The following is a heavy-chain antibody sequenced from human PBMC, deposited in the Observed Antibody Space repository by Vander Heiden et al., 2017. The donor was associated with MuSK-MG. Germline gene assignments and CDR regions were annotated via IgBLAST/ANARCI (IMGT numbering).Heavy chain of an antibody. J-gene: IGHJ5*02. V-gene: IGHV1-2*02. CDR3: ARGKKIVVVPTATTNFFDP. D-gene: IGHD2-2*01. Sequence: QVHLVQSGAEVNKPGASVKVSCKASGYTLSEYYMYWVRQAPGQGLEWMGWINPKSGDANYAQKFQGRVTMTRDTSISTAYMDLSSLTSDDTAQYYCARGKKIVVVPTATTNFFDPWGQGTLVTVSP. CDR1: GYTLSEYY. CDR2: INPKSGDA.